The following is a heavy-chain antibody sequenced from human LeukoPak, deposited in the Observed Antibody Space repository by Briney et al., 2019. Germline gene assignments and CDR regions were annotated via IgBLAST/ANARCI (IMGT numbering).Heavy chain of an antibody. J-gene: IGHJ4*02. Sequence: PGGSLRLSCAASDFTFNNAWINWVRQAPGKGLEWVGLIKSKTDGGTTDYAAPVKGRFTISRDDSKNTLYLQMNSLKTEDTGVYYCTTAIRITLFGVVDQGDYWGQGTLVTVSS. CDR1: DFTFNNAW. D-gene: IGHD3-3*01. CDR3: TTAIRITLFGVVDQGDY. CDR2: IKSKTDGGTT. V-gene: IGHV3-15*07.